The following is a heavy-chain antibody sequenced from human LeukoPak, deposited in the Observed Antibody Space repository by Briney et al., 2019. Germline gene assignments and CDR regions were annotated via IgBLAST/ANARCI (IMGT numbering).Heavy chain of an antibody. V-gene: IGHV3-48*02. J-gene: IGHJ6*02. CDR2: ISSSSSTI. Sequence: PGGSLRLSCAASGFTFSSYSMNWVRLAPGKGLEWVSYISSSSSTIYYADSVKGRFTISRDNAKNSLYLQMNSLRDEDTAVYYCARDRLTIFGVVRFYSGGMDVWGQGTTVTVSS. CDR3: ARDRLTIFGVVRFYSGGMDV. CDR1: GFTFSSYS. D-gene: IGHD3-3*01.